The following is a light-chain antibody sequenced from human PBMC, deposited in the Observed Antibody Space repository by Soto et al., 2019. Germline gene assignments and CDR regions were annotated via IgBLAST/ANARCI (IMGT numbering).Light chain of an antibody. V-gene: IGKV3-20*01. CDR2: GAS. CDR3: HQYGSSALYT. Sequence: EIVLTQSPGTLSLSPGERATLSCRASQSVSSSYLAWYQQKPGQAPRLLIYGASSRATGIPDRFIGSGSGTHFALTISRLVPEDFAVYYCHQYGSSALYTFGQGTKLEIK. J-gene: IGKJ2*01. CDR1: QSVSSSY.